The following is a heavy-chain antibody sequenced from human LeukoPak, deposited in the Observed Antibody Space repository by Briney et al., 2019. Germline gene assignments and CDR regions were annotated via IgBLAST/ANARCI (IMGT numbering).Heavy chain of an antibody. V-gene: IGHV1-69*13. CDR2: IIPIFGTA. CDR3: ARSGYCSSTSCWWFDP. J-gene: IGHJ5*02. Sequence: ASVKVSCKASGGTFSSYAISWVRQAPGQGLEWMGGIIPIFGTANYAQKFQGGVTITADESTSTASMELSSLRSEDTAVYYCARSGYCSSTSCWWFDPWGQGTLVTVSS. CDR1: GGTFSSYA. D-gene: IGHD2-2*01.